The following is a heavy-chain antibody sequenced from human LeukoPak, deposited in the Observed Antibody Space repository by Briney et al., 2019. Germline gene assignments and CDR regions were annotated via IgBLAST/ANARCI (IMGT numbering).Heavy chain of an antibody. D-gene: IGHD3-22*01. CDR3: ARGYYDSSGYYSP. J-gene: IGHJ4*02. Sequence: SGTLPLTCAVSGGSISSSNWWSWVRQPPGKGLEWIGEIYHSGSTNYNPSLKSRVTISVDKSKNQFSLKLSSVTAADTAVYYCARGYYDSSGYYSPWGQGTLVTVSS. V-gene: IGHV4-4*02. CDR2: IYHSGST. CDR1: GGSISSSNW.